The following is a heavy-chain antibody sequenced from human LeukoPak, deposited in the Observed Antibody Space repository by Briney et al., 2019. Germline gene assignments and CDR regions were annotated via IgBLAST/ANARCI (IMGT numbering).Heavy chain of an antibody. J-gene: IGHJ4*02. Sequence: GGSLRLSCAASGFTFSSYGMHWVRQAPGKGLEWVAVIWYDGSNKYYADSVKGRFTISRDNSKNTLYLQMNSLRAEDTAVYYCARDPDCSSTSCYAFDYWGQGTLVTVSS. V-gene: IGHV3-33*01. D-gene: IGHD2-2*01. CDR2: IWYDGSNK. CDR3: ARDPDCSSTSCYAFDY. CDR1: GFTFSSYG.